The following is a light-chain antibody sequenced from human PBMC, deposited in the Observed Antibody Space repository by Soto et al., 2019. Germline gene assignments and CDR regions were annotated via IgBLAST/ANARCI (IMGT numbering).Light chain of an antibody. V-gene: IGLV1-47*01. Sequence: QSVLTQPPSASGTPGQRVSISCSGSSSNIGNNYVYWYRQLPGTAPKLLIFRDIQRPSGVPDRFSGSKSGTSASLAISGLRSDDEADYYCASWDDSLSGVVFGGGTKLTVL. CDR2: RDI. CDR3: ASWDDSLSGVV. CDR1: SSNIGNNY. J-gene: IGLJ2*01.